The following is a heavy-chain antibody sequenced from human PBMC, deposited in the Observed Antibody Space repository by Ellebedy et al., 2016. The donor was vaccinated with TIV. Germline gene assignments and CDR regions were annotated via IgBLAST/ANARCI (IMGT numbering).Heavy chain of an antibody. CDR2: IYYSGST. V-gene: IGHV4-59*08. CDR1: GGSISSYY. Sequence: MPSETLSLTCTVSGGSISSYYWSWIRQPPGKGLEWIGYIYYSGSTNYNPSLKSRVTISVDTSKNQFSLKLSSVTAADTAVYYCARHETDIAVAGPFDYWGQGTLVTVSS. CDR3: ARHETDIAVAGPFDY. D-gene: IGHD6-19*01. J-gene: IGHJ4*02.